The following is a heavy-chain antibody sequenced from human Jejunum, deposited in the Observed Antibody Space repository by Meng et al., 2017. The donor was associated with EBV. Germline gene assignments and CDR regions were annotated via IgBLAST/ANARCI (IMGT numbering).Heavy chain of an antibody. Sequence: LVRSGAEVQKPRASVKVSCKTFGYSFSNYGIAWVRQAPGQGLEWMGWINTYNGNTNYAQKFQGRVTVTTDSSTNTAYMELRSLRSDDTAVYFCARDGETYGSGTYHCDYWGQGTLVTVSS. CDR1: GYSFSNYG. D-gene: IGHD3-10*01. CDR3: ARDGETYGSGTYHCDY. J-gene: IGHJ4*02. V-gene: IGHV1-18*01. CDR2: INTYNGNT.